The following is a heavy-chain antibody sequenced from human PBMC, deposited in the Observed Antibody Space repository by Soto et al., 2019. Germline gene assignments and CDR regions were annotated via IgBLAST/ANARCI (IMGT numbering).Heavy chain of an antibody. J-gene: IGHJ6*02. CDR3: ARDRYSRGYYYGSGSYYSYYYGMDV. D-gene: IGHD3-10*01. Sequence: PGGSLRLSCAASGFTFSSYGMHWVRQAPGKGLEWVAVIWYDGSNKYYADSVKGRFTISRDNSKNTLYLQMNSLRAEDTAVYYCARDRYSRGYYYGSGSYYSYYYGMDVWGQGTTVTVSS. CDR2: IWYDGSNK. V-gene: IGHV3-33*01. CDR1: GFTFSSYG.